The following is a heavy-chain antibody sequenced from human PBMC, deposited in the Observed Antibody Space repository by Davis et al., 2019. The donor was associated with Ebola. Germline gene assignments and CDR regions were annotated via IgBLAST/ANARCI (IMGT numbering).Heavy chain of an antibody. J-gene: IGHJ4*02. CDR3: ARRRGIQLWNPRFDY. V-gene: IGHV1-18*04. D-gene: IGHD5-18*01. Sequence: ASVKVSCKASGYTFTSYYMHWVRQAPGQGLEWMGWISAYNGNTNYAQKLQGRVTMTTDTSTSTAYMELRSLRSDDTAVYYCARRRGIQLWNPRFDYWGQGTLVTVSS. CDR2: ISAYNGNT. CDR1: GYTFTSYY.